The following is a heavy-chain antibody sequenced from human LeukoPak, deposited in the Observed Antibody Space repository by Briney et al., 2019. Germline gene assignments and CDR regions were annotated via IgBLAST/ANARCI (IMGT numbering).Heavy chain of an antibody. CDR1: GYTFTSYG. V-gene: IGHV1-18*01. D-gene: IGHD6-13*01. CDR3: ARDLGEYSSSWSSYYYYGMDV. Sequence: ASVKVSCKASGYTFTSYGISWVRQAPGQGLEWMGWISAYNGNTNYAQKLQGRVTMTTDTSTSTAYMELRSLRSDDTAVYYCARDLGEYSSSWSSYYYYGMDVWGQGTTVTVSS. J-gene: IGHJ6*02. CDR2: ISAYNGNT.